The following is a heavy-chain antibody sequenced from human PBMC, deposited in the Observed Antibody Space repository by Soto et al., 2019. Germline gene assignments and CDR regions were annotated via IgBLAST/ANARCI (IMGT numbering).Heavy chain of an antibody. J-gene: IGHJ4*02. CDR2: INGPGGNT. V-gene: IGHV3-64D*08. D-gene: IGHD6-13*01. Sequence: PGGSLRLSCSASGFTFSSYPMHWVRQAPGKGLEHVSAINGPGGNTYYADSVRGRFTISRDNSKNTLYLQMSSLRPDDTAVYYCVPSAAAAGTRGAGYWGQGTLVTVSS. CDR1: GFTFSSYP. CDR3: VPSAAAAGTRGAGY.